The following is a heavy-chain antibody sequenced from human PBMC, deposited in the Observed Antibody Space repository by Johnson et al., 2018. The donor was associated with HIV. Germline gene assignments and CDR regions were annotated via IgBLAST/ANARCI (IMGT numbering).Heavy chain of an antibody. CDR1: GFTFDDYA. V-gene: IGHV3-9*01. Sequence: VQLVESGGGLVQPGRSLRLSCAASGFTFDDYAMHWVRQAPGKGLEWVSGINWNGGSSGHVDSVKGRFTISRDNAKNSLYLQMNSLRAEDTALYYCARLTGDEAFDIWGQGTMVTVSP. CDR2: INWNGGSS. CDR3: ARLTGDEAFDI. D-gene: IGHD7-27*01. J-gene: IGHJ3*02.